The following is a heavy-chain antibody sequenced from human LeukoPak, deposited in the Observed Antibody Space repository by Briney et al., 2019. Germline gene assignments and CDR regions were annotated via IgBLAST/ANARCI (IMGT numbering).Heavy chain of an antibody. CDR2: INSGGSR. CDR3: ARYLSYYGSGSDNFLYY. V-gene: IGHV3-53*01. D-gene: IGHD3-10*01. J-gene: IGHJ4*02. Sequence: GGSLRLSCAASLFTVSINYMNCGRQAPGQGLECGSLINSGGSRHYADSIKGRFTIPRDNSKNPLYLQMTSMRAEDTAVYYCARYLSYYGSGSDNFLYYWGQGTLVTVSS. CDR1: LFTVSINY.